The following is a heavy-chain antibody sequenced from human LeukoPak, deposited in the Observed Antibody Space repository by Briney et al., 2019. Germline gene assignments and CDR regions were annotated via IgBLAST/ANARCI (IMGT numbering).Heavy chain of an antibody. Sequence: ASVKVSCKASGYTFTSYYMHWVRQAPGQGLEWMGIINPSGGSTSYARKFQGRVTMTRDTSTSTVYMELSSLRSEDTAVYYCASLFSSGPLGGPWGQGTLVTVSS. CDR1: GYTFTSYY. D-gene: IGHD3-22*01. CDR2: INPSGGST. CDR3: ASLFSSGPLGGP. J-gene: IGHJ5*02. V-gene: IGHV1-46*01.